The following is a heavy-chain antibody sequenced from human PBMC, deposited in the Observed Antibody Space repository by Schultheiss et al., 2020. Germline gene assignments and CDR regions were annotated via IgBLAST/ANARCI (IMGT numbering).Heavy chain of an antibody. D-gene: IGHD6-13*01. CDR2: MSNSGTT. V-gene: IGHV4-4*09. J-gene: IGHJ6*02. CDR1: GGSISSYY. Sequence: SETLSLTCTVSGGSISSYYWSWIRQFPGKGLEWIGYMSNSGTTYYNPSLKSRVTISVDKSKNQFSLKLSSVTAADTAVYYCARSHEQHLYYYYGMDVWGQGTTVTVSS. CDR3: ARSHEQHLYYYYGMDV.